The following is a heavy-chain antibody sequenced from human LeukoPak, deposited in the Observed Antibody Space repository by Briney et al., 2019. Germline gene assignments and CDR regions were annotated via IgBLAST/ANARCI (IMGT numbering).Heavy chain of an antibody. Sequence: SVKVSCKASGYTFTSYGISWVRQAPGQGLEWMGRIIPIFGTANYAQKFQGRVTITTDESTSTACMGLSSLRSEDTAVYYCARDSWTSVGTQGDWGQGTLVTVSS. CDR1: GYTFTSYG. J-gene: IGHJ4*02. CDR2: IIPIFGTA. CDR3: ARDSWTSVGTQGD. V-gene: IGHV1-69*05. D-gene: IGHD5-12*01.